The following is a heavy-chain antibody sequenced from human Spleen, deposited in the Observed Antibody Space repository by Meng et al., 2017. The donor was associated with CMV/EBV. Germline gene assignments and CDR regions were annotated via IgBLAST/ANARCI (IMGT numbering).Heavy chain of an antibody. V-gene: IGHV3-49*04. D-gene: IGHD2-15*01. CDR3: TRAGGGYCSGGSCYDY. CDR2: IRSKAYGGTT. Sequence: GGSLRLSCTASGFTFGDYAMSWVRQAPGKGLEWVGFIRSKAYGGTTEYAASVKGRFTISRDDSKSIAYLQMNSLKTEDTAVYYCTRAGGGYCSGGSCYDYWGQGTLVT. J-gene: IGHJ4*02. CDR1: GFTFGDYA.